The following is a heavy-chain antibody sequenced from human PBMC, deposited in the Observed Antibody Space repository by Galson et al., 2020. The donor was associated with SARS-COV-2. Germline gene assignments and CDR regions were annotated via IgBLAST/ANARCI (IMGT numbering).Heavy chain of an antibody. CDR1: GFTFSSYS. CDR2: ISSSSSYI. V-gene: IGHV3-21*01. D-gene: IGHD3-10*01. Sequence: GGSLRLSCAASGFTFSSYSMNWVRQAPGKGLEWVSSISSSSSYIYYADSVKGRFTISRDNAKNSLYLQMNSLRAEDTAVYYCATDMVRGVIGEFDYWGQGTLVTVSS. CDR3: ATDMVRGVIGEFDY. J-gene: IGHJ4*02.